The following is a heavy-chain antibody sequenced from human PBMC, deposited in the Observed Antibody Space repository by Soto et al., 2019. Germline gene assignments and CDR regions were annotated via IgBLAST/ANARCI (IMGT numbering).Heavy chain of an antibody. V-gene: IGHV4-39*01. CDR1: GGSISSSSYY. D-gene: IGHD3-9*01. J-gene: IGHJ5*02. Sequence: LSLTCTVSGGSISSSSYYWGWIRQPPGKGLEWIGSIYYSGSTYYNPSLKSRVTISVDTSKNQFSLKLSSVTAADTAVYYGARHVLRYNKPRNWFDPWGQGTLXTV. CDR2: IYYSGST. CDR3: ARHVLRYNKPRNWFDP.